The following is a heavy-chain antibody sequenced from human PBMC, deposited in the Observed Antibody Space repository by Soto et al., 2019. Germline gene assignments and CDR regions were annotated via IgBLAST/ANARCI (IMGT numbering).Heavy chain of an antibody. CDR3: ARDGAFPYYYYGMDV. D-gene: IGHD3-16*01. V-gene: IGHV3-33*01. Sequence: GGSLRLSCAASGFTFSSYGMHWVRQAPGKGLEWVAVIWYDGSNKYYADSVKGRFTISRDNSKNTLYLQMNSLRAEDTAVYYCARDGAFPYYYYGMDVWGQGTTVTVSS. CDR2: IWYDGSNK. J-gene: IGHJ6*02. CDR1: GFTFSSYG.